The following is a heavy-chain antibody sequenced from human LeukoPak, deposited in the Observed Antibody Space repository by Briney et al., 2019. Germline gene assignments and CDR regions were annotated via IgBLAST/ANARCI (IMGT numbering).Heavy chain of an antibody. CDR2: INHGGST. D-gene: IGHD3-22*01. V-gene: IGHV4-34*01. Sequence: NPSETLSLTCTVSGGSISSYYWSWIRQPPGKGLEWIGEINHGGSTNYNPSLKSRVTISVDTSKKQFSLKLSSVTAADTAVYYCVTYYFDSSGPKKNYWGQGTLVTVSS. CDR3: VTYYFDSSGPKKNY. CDR1: GGSISSYY. J-gene: IGHJ4*02.